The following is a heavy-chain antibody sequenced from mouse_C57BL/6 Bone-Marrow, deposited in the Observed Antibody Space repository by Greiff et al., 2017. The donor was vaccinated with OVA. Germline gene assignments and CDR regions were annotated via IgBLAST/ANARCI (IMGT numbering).Heavy chain of an antibody. CDR3: ARRFITTVVAPSAMDY. CDR2: IDPEDGET. CDR1: GFNIKDYY. V-gene: IGHV14-2*01. J-gene: IGHJ4*01. D-gene: IGHD1-1*01. Sequence: EVQVVESGAELVKPGASVKLSCTASGFNIKDYYMHWVKQRTEQGLEWIGRIDPEDGETKYAPKFQGKATITADTSSNTSYLQLSSLTSEDTAVYYCARRFITTVVAPSAMDYWGQGTSVTVSS.